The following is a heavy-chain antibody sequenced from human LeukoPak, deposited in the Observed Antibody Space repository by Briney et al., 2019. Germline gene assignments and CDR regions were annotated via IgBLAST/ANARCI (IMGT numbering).Heavy chain of an antibody. V-gene: IGHV1-46*01. CDR3: ARDNSVEDTAWWFDP. CDR1: GYTFTDSY. CDR2: INPDGGNT. D-gene: IGHD4-23*01. J-gene: IGHJ5*02. Sequence: ASVKVSCKASGYTFTDSYIHWVRQAPGQALEWMGLINPDGGNTNYAQNFQGRVTMTRDMSTSTDYMELSSLRSEDTAVYYCARDNSVEDTAWWFDPWGQGTLVTVSS.